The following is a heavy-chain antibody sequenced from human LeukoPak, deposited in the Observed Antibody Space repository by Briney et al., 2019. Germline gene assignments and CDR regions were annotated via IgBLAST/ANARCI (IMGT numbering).Heavy chain of an antibody. CDR3: ARDTQGYCSGGSCYGRGFDY. D-gene: IGHD2-15*01. V-gene: IGHV3-30-3*01. CDR1: GFTFSSYA. J-gene: IGHJ4*02. Sequence: PGGSLRLSCAASGFTFSSYAMHWVRQAPGKGLEWVAVISYDGSNKYYADSVKGRFTISRDNSKNTLYLQMNSLRAEDTAVYYCARDTQGYCSGGSCYGRGFDYWGQGTLVTVSS. CDR2: ISYDGSNK.